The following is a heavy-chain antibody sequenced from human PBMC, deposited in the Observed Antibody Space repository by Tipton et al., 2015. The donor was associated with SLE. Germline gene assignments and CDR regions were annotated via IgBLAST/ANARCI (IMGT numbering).Heavy chain of an antibody. CDR3: ARTQYTFGGVIAPFDY. D-gene: IGHD3-16*02. J-gene: IGHJ4*02. V-gene: IGHV4-59*12. CDR1: GDSMSGFS. CDR2: VYYSGRT. Sequence: TLSLTCTVSGDSMSGFSWSWVRQPPGKGLEWIAYVYYSGRTNYNASLKSRVTISLDRSKNQFSLRVNSVTAADTAVYYCARTQYTFGGVIAPFDYWGQGTLVTVSS.